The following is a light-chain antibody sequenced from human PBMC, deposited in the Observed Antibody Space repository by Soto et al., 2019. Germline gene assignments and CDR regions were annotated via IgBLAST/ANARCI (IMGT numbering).Light chain of an antibody. J-gene: IGKJ1*01. V-gene: IGKV3-20*01. CDR1: QSISSSY. CDR3: QQYDSSLWT. Sequence: VLTQSPGTLSLSPGERATLSCRTSQSISSSYLAWYQQKPGQAPRLLIYGASTRATGIPDRFSGSGSGTDFTLTISRLEPEDFAVYYCQQYDSSLWTFGQGTKVDIK. CDR2: GAS.